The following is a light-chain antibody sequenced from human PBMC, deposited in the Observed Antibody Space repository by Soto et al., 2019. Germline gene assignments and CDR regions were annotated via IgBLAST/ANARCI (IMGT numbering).Light chain of an antibody. Sequence: DIQMTQSPSFVSASVGDRVTITCRASQGISRWLAWYQQRPGKAPELLIYGASSLQSGVTSRFSGSGSGTDFTLTISSLQTEDFATYDCQQANSFPLTFGHGTRLESK. CDR3: QQANSFPLT. J-gene: IGKJ5*01. V-gene: IGKV1-12*01. CDR1: QGISRW. CDR2: GAS.